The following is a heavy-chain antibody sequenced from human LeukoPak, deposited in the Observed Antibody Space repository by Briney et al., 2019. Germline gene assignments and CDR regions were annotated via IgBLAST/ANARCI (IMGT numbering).Heavy chain of an antibody. Sequence: SETLSLTCAVSGGSISSGGYSWSWIRQPPGKGLEWIGYIYHSGSTYYNPSLKSRVTISVDTSKNQFSLKLSSVTAADTAVYYCARLYYDSSIDYWGQGTLVTVSS. V-gene: IGHV4-30-2*03. CDR2: IYHSGST. J-gene: IGHJ4*02. CDR1: GGSISSGGYS. CDR3: ARLYYDSSIDY. D-gene: IGHD3-22*01.